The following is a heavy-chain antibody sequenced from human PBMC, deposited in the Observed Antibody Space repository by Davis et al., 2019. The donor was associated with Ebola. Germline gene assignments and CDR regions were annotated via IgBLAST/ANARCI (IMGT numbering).Heavy chain of an antibody. CDR3: ARRDYYGSGSYYKGGMDV. V-gene: IGHV1-69*06. D-gene: IGHD3-10*01. CDR1: GGTFSSYA. CDR2: IIPIFGTA. Sequence: SVKVSCKASGGTFSSYAISWVRQAPGQGLEWMGGIIPIFGTANYAQKFQGRVTITADKSTSTAYMELSSLRSEDTAVYYCARRDYYGSGSYYKGGMDVWGQGTTVTVSS. J-gene: IGHJ6*02.